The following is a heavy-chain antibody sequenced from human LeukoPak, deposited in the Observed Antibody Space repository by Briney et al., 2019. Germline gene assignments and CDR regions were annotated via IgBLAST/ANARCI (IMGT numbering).Heavy chain of an antibody. D-gene: IGHD1-26*01. CDR1: GGSISNSGNY. CDR3: AKVAGATTEFDY. CDR2: IYYSGST. V-gene: IGHV4-39*07. Sequence: SETLSLTCTVSGGSISNSGNYWGWIRQPPGKGLEWIATIYYSGSTNYNPSLKSRVTISVDTSKNQFSLKLTSVTAADTAVYYCAKVAGATTEFDYWGQGTLVTVSS. J-gene: IGHJ4*02.